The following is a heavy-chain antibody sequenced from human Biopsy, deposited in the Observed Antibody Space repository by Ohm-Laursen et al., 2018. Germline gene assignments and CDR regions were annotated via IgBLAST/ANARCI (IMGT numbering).Heavy chain of an antibody. CDR1: GYSFTSYY. V-gene: IGHV1-46*01. J-gene: IGHJ4*02. Sequence: ASVKVSCNASGYSFTSYYMHWVRQAPGQGLEWMGMINPSGSTTNYPQIFQGRVTMTRDTSKSTVYMELSSLRSADTAVYFCARNTGWYGDLYYFDYWGQGTLVAVSS. D-gene: IGHD6-19*01. CDR3: ARNTGWYGDLYYFDY. CDR2: INPSGSTT.